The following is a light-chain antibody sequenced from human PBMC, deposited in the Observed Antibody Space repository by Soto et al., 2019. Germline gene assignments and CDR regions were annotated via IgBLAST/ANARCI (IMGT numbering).Light chain of an antibody. V-gene: IGLV2-11*01. CDR3: CSYAVIYPWV. Sequence: QSALTQPRSVSGSPGQSVTISCTGTSSDVGGYNYVSWYQQHPGKAPKLMIYDVSKRPSGVPDRFSGSKSGNTASLTISGLQAEDEADYCFCSYAVIYPWVFGGGTQLTVL. J-gene: IGLJ3*02. CDR1: SSDVGGYNY. CDR2: DVS.